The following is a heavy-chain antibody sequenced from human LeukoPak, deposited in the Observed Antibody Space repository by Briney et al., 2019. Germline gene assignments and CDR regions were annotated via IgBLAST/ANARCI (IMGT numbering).Heavy chain of an antibody. CDR2: IIPIFVTA. CDR3: ATRGCSGGSCYRNYYYYYMDV. Sequence: SVRVSCKALGATFTSYAISWVRQAPGQGLEWMGGIIPIFVTANYAQKFQGRVTITTDESTSTAYMELSSLRSEDTAVYYCATRGCSGGSCYRNYYYYYMDVWGKGTTVTVSS. J-gene: IGHJ6*03. D-gene: IGHD2-15*01. CDR1: GATFTSYA. V-gene: IGHV1-69*05.